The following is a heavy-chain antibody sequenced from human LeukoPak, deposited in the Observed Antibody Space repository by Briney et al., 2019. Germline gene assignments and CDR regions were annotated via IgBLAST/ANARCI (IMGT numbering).Heavy chain of an antibody. CDR2: MKSTTDGGST. D-gene: IGHD2-15*01. CDR3: STHPTSGF. J-gene: IGHJ4*02. CDR1: GFTFSSYG. V-gene: IGHV3-15*07. Sequence: GGSLRLSCAASGFTFSSYGMHWVRQAPGKGLEWVGRMKSTTDGGSTDYAAPVKGRFIISRDDSEKMAYLEMNRLKIEDTAVYYCSTHPTSGFWGQGTLVTVSS.